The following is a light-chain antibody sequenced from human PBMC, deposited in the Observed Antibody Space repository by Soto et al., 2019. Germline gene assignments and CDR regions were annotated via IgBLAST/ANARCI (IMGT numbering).Light chain of an antibody. CDR3: NQYDNAPQT. V-gene: IGKV3D-15*01. Sequence: EIVMTQSPATLSVSPGERATLSCRASQSVSSNLAWYQQKPGQAPRVLIYGAYKRATGIQDRFSGSGSGTDFSLTIRRLEPEDFAVYYCNQYDNAPQTYGQGTKVDIK. J-gene: IGKJ2*01. CDR1: QSVSSN. CDR2: GAY.